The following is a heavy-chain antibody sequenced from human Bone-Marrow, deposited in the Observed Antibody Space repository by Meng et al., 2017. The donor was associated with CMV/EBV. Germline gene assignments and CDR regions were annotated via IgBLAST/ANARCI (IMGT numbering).Heavy chain of an antibody. CDR1: GGSISSGSYY. Sequence: SETLSLTCTVSGGSISSGSYYWGWIRQPPGKGLEWIGSIYYSGSTYYNPSLKSRVTISVDTSKNQFSLKLSSVTAADTAVYYCARTYNWNYVLNWFDPWGQGTLVTVSS. V-gene: IGHV4-39*07. D-gene: IGHD1-7*01. J-gene: IGHJ5*02. CDR3: ARTYNWNYVLNWFDP. CDR2: IYYSGST.